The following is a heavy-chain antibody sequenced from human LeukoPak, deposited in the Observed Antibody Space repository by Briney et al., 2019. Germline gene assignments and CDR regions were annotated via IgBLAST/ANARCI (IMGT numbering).Heavy chain of an antibody. Sequence: PGRSLRLSCAASGFTFSSYGMHWVRQAPGKGLEWVAVIWYDGSNKYYADSVKGRFTISRDNSKNTLYLQMNSLRAEDTAVYYCAKDYSSSFGVNWFDPWGQGTLVTVSS. V-gene: IGHV3-33*06. CDR1: GFTFSSYG. CDR2: IWYDGSNK. J-gene: IGHJ5*02. D-gene: IGHD6-13*01. CDR3: AKDYSSSFGVNWFDP.